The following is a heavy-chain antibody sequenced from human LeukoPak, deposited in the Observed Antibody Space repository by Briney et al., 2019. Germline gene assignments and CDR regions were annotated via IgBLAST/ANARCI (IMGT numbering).Heavy chain of an antibody. V-gene: IGHV4-61*01. CDR2: IYYTGST. J-gene: IGHJ4*02. Sequence: KSSETLSLTCTVSGYSISSGYYWGWIRQPPGKGLEWIGYIYYTGSTNYNPSLKSRVTMSVDTSKNQFSLNLKSVTPEDTAVYYCARNLIPEQLVLNFWGQGTLVTVSS. CDR1: GYSISSGYY. CDR3: ARNLIPEQLVLNF. D-gene: IGHD6-13*01.